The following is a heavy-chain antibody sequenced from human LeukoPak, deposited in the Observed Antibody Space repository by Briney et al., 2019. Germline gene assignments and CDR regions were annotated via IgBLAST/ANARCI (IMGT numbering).Heavy chain of an antibody. Sequence: SETLSLTCTVSGGPISSYYWSWIRQPPGKGLEWIGYIYYSGSTNYNPSLKSRVTISVDTSKNQFSLKLSSVTAADTAVYYCARSIRPNYYDSSGYLDYWGQGTLVTVSS. CDR2: IYYSGST. D-gene: IGHD3-22*01. CDR1: GGPISSYY. J-gene: IGHJ4*02. CDR3: ARSIRPNYYDSSGYLDY. V-gene: IGHV4-59*01.